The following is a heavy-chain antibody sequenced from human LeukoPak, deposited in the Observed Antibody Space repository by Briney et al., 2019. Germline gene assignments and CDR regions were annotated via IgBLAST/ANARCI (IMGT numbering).Heavy chain of an antibody. CDR3: AKDTSIGKYCTNGVCSPFDY. V-gene: IGHV3-23*01. CDR1: GFTFSRYA. D-gene: IGHD2-8*01. Sequence: PGGSLTLSCAGSGFTFSRYAMSWVRQAPGQGLEWVSVISDSGDYTSYADSVRGRFTISRDNSRNTLYLQMISLRPEDTAVYYCAKDTSIGKYCTNGVCSPFDYWGQGTLVTVSS. J-gene: IGHJ4*02. CDR2: ISDSGDYT.